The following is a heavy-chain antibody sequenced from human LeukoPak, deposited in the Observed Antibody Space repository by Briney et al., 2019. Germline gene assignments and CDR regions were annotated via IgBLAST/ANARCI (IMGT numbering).Heavy chain of an antibody. CDR2: IRYDGSNR. D-gene: IGHD2-15*01. J-gene: IGHJ4*02. CDR1: GFTFSSYG. CDR3: AREDPSVVAATGYFDY. V-gene: IGHV3-30*02. Sequence: GGSLRLSCAASGFTFSSYGMYWVRQAPGKGLEWVAFIRYDGSNRDYADSVKGRFTISRDNSKNTLYLQMNSLRAEDTAVYYCAREDPSVVAATGYFDYWGQGTLVTVSS.